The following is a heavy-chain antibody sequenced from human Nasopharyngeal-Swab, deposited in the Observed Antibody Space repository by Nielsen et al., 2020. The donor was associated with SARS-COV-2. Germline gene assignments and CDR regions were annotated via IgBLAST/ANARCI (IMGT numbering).Heavy chain of an antibody. V-gene: IGHV1-2*02. J-gene: IGHJ4*02. D-gene: IGHD2-15*01. CDR1: GYTFTGYY. Sequence: ASVKVSCKASGYTFTGYYMHWVRQAPGQGLEWMGWINPNSGGTNYAQKFQGRVTMTRDTSISTAYMELSRLRSDDTAVYYCAAGVLGYCSGGSCPDYWGQGTLVTVSS. CDR2: INPNSGGT. CDR3: AAGVLGYCSGGSCPDY.